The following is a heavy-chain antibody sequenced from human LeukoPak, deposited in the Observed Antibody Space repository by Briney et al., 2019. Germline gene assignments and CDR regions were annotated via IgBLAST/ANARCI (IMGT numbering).Heavy chain of an antibody. CDR2: IYHSGST. CDR3: ARVVEMATIGIFDY. J-gene: IGHJ4*02. D-gene: IGHD5-24*01. V-gene: IGHV4-30-2*01. CDR1: GGSISSGGYS. Sequence: NTSQTLSLTCAVSGGSISSGGYSWSWIRQPPGKGLEWIGYIYHSGSTYYNPSLKSRVTISVDRSKNQFSLKLSSVTAADTAVYYCARVVEMATIGIFDYWGQGTLVTVSS.